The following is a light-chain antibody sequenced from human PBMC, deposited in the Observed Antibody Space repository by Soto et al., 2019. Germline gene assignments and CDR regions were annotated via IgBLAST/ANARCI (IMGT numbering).Light chain of an antibody. CDR1: QSVSSSY. V-gene: IGKV3-20*01. CDR3: QQYGSSISIT. Sequence: EIVLTQSTGTLSLSPGERATLSCRASQSVSSSYLAWYQQKPGQAPRLLIYGASSRATGIPDRFSGSGSGTDFTLTISRLEPEDFAVYYCQQYGSSISITFGQGTRLEIK. J-gene: IGKJ5*01. CDR2: GAS.